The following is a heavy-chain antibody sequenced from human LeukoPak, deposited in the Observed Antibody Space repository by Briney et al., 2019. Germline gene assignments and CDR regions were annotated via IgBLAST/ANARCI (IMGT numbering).Heavy chain of an antibody. D-gene: IGHD3-16*01. V-gene: IGHV3-33*01. J-gene: IGHJ6*02. Sequence: PGGSLRLSCAASGFTFNSYGMHWVRQAPGKGLEWVALIWYDGGNKYYADSVKGRFTISRDNSQNTLYLQMNSLRAEDTAVYYCARVNTNYYVPVNYGMDVWGQGNTVTVSS. CDR1: GFTFNSYG. CDR3: ARVNTNYYVPVNYGMDV. CDR2: IWYDGGNK.